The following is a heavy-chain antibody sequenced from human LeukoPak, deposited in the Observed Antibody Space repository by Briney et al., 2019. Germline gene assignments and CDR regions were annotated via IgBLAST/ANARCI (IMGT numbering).Heavy chain of an antibody. CDR2: ISDETYGGTT. Sequence: GGSLRLSCTASGFPFGDYSMIWVRQAPGKGLKWDGSISDETYGGTTEYAASVKGRLILSRDDSKSIAYLQLSSLKTEDTAVYYCTREKIPGLFGVFFWGQGTLVTVSS. CDR1: GFPFGDYS. V-gene: IGHV3-49*04. CDR3: TREKIPGLFGVFF. D-gene: IGHD3-10*01. J-gene: IGHJ4*02.